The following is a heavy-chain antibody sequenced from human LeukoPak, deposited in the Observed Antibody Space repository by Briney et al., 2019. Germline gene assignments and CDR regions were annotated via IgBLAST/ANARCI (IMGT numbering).Heavy chain of an antibody. Sequence: GGSLRLSCAASGFTFSSYAMSWVRQAPGKGLEWVANIKQDGSEKYYVDSVKGRFTISRDNAKNSLYLQMNSLRAEDTAVYYCAREGAVAGYFDYWGQGTLVTVSS. CDR2: IKQDGSEK. CDR1: GFTFSSYA. V-gene: IGHV3-7*01. J-gene: IGHJ4*02. D-gene: IGHD6-19*01. CDR3: AREGAVAGYFDY.